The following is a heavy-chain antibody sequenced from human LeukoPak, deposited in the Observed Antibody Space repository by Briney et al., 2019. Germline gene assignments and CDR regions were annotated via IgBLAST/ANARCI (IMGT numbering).Heavy chain of an antibody. V-gene: IGHV3-7*01. CDR2: IKQDGSEK. CDR3: VRDTGGSGSYPDY. Sequence: GGSLRLSCAVSGFTFSSYSMTWVRQAPEKGLEWVANIKQDGSEKYYVDSVKGRFTISRDNAKNSLYLQVNSLRAEDTAVYYCVRDTGGSGSYPDYWGPGTLVTVSS. D-gene: IGHD1-26*01. J-gene: IGHJ4*02. CDR1: GFTFSSYS.